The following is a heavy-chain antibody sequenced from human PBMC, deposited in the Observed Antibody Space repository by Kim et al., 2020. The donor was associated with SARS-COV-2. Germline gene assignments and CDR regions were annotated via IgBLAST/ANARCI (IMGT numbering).Heavy chain of an antibody. V-gene: IGHV4-4*02. CDR1: GASITSNYW. CDR3: ARHKMSTNAFDI. D-gene: IGHD1-1*01. CDR2: IYRDGTT. J-gene: IGHJ3*02. Sequence: SETLSLTCVLSGASITSNYWWSWVRQPPGKGLEWTGEIYRDGTTNYNPSLRGQVTISLDKSKNQVSLTLTTVTAVDTAIYYCARHKMSTNAFDIWGQGTTVTVSS.